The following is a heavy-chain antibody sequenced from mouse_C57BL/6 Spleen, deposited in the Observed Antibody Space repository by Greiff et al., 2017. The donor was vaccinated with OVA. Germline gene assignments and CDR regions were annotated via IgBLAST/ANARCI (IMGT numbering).Heavy chain of an antibody. CDR2: INYDGSST. CDR1: GFTFSDYY. J-gene: IGHJ4*01. Sequence: EVKVEESEGGLVQPGRSMKLSCTASGFTFSDYYMAWVRQVPEKGLEWVANINYDGSSTYYLDSLKSRFIISRDNAKNILYLQMSSLKSEDTATYYCARAGAGYAMDYWGQGTSVTVSS. V-gene: IGHV5-16*01. CDR3: ARAGAGYAMDY.